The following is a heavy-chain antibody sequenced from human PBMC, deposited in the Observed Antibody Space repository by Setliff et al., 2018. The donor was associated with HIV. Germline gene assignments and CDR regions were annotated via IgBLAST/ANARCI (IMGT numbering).Heavy chain of an antibody. J-gene: IGHJ4*02. CDR2: INSDGSST. D-gene: IGHD3-22*01. CDR1: GFTFSSYW. CDR3: AKNRNRYYYDNSGYPDY. Sequence: GESLKISCAASGFTFSSYWMHWVRQAPGKGLVWVSRINSDGSSTSYADSVKGRFTISRDNAKNTLYLQMNSLRAEDTAVYYCAKNRNRYYYDNSGYPDYWGQGTLVTVSS. V-gene: IGHV3-74*01.